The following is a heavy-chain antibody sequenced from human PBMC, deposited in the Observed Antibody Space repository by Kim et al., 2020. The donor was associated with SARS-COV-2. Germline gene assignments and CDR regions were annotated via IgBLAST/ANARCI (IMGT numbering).Heavy chain of an antibody. D-gene: IGHD6-19*01. Sequence: GGSLRLSCAASGFTFSSFGMNWVRQAPEKGLEWISYISSDGSDIYYADSVKGRFTISRDNAKNSLSLQMDSLRAEDTAMYYCARVFGWVYPFDNWGQGILVTVSS. CDR2: ISSDGSDI. J-gene: IGHJ4*02. CDR1: GFTFSSFG. V-gene: IGHV3-48*01. CDR3: ARVFGWVYPFDN.